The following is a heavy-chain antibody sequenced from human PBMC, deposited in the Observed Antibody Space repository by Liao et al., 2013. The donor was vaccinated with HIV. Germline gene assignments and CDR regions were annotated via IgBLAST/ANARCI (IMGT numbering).Heavy chain of an antibody. V-gene: IGHV4-4*07. Sequence: QVQLQESGPGLVKPSETLSLTCTVSGGSISSYYWSWIRQPAGKGLEWIGRIYTSGSTHYNPSLKSRVTISLDRSKNQFSLKLSSVTAADTAVYYCARDAYFDWDNWFDPWGQGTLVTVSS. D-gene: IGHD3-9*01. CDR1: GGSISSYY. J-gene: IGHJ5*02. CDR3: ARDAYFDWDNWFDP. CDR2: IYTSGST.